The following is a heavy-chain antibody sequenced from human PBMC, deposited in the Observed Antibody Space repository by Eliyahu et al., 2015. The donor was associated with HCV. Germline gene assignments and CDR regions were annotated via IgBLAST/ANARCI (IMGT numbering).Heavy chain of an antibody. V-gene: IGHV7-4-1*02. J-gene: IGHJ4*02. Sequence: QVQLVQSGSELKNPGASVKVSCKASGYTFVTYSMNWVRQAPGQGLEWMGWINVNTGNPTYARGFTGRFVFSLDTSVSTAYLQINSLQAEDTAVYYCARDRSYGAYDAWGQGTLVSVSS. CDR2: INVNTGNP. CDR1: GYTFVTYS. CDR3: ARDRSYGAYDA. D-gene: IGHD1-26*01.